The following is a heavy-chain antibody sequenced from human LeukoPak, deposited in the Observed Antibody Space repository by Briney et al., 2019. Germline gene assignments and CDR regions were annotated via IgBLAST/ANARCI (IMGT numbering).Heavy chain of an antibody. CDR3: ARAYVDCSGGSCYWDYYYYGMDV. D-gene: IGHD2-15*01. J-gene: IGHJ6*02. CDR2: IIPIFGTA. V-gene: IGHV1-69*01. Sequence: GASVTVSCKASGGTFSSYAISWVRQAPGQGLEWMGGIIPIFGTANYAQKFQGRVTITADESTSTAYMELSSLRSEDTAVYYCARAYVDCSGGSCYWDYYYYGMDVWGQGTTVTVSS. CDR1: GGTFSSYA.